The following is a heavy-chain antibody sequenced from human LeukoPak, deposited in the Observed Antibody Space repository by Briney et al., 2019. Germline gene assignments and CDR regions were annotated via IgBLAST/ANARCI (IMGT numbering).Heavy chain of an antibody. CDR1: GFIFSSYA. D-gene: IGHD3-10*02. Sequence: GGSLRLSCAASGFIFSSYAMHWVRQAPGKGLEWVAVISYDGRDKKYADSVKGRFTISRDNSKNTLYVQMNSLRAEDTALYYCARDVVLGSDEGYFQHWGQGALVTVSS. CDR2: ISYDGRDK. J-gene: IGHJ1*01. CDR3: ARDVVLGSDEGYFQH. V-gene: IGHV3-30*04.